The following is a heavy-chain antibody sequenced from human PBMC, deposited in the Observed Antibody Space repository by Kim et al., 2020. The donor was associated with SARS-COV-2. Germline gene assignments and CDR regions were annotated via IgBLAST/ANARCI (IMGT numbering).Heavy chain of an antibody. Sequence: GGSLRLSCAASGFTLSSYAMHWVRQAPGKGLEWVAAITYDVSNTYYADSVKGRFTISRDHSKNTLYLQMNSLRAEDTAVYYCARAHYGNYYYYRMDVWGQGTTVTVSS. CDR2: ITYDVSNT. J-gene: IGHJ6*02. CDR3: ARAHYGNYYYYRMDV. D-gene: IGHD3-10*01. CDR1: GFTLSSYA. V-gene: IGHV3-30-3*01.